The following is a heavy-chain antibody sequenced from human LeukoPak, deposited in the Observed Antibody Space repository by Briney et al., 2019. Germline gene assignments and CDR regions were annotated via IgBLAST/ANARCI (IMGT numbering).Heavy chain of an antibody. CDR3: GTGYYDFWFFNY. CDR2: ISSSSSYI. D-gene: IGHD3-3*01. CDR1: GFTFNSYS. J-gene: IGHJ4*02. Sequence: PGGALRLSCAASGFTFNSYSMKWGRQAPGEGRGWVSSISSSSSYIYYADSVKGRFTISRDNAKNSLYLQMNSLRAEDTAVYYCGTGYYDFWFFNYWGQGTLVTVSS. V-gene: IGHV3-21*01.